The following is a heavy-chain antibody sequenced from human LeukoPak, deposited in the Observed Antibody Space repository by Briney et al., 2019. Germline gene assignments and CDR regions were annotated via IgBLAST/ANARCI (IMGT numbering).Heavy chain of an antibody. D-gene: IGHD5-18*01. V-gene: IGHV3-30*18. Sequence: GGSLRLSCAASGFTFSSYAMHWVRQAPGKGLEWVVVISYDGSYKYYLDSVKGRFTISRDNSKNTVYLQMNNLRPEDTAVYYCAKDVATQLWYYFDSWGQGTLVAVSS. CDR3: AKDVATQLWYYFDS. J-gene: IGHJ4*02. CDR2: ISYDGSYK. CDR1: GFTFSSYA.